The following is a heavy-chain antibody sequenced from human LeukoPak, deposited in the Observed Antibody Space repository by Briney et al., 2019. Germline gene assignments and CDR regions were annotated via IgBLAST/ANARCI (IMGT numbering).Heavy chain of an antibody. V-gene: IGHV3-23*01. CDR3: ARPAQEDGSIDVFDL. D-gene: IGHD1-14*01. J-gene: IGHJ3*01. Sequence: GGSLRLSCAASGFTFNNYAMSWVRQAPGKGLEWITVISGNDGNTFYADSVKGRFTISRDNSKDTLYLQMYSLRVEDTALYYCARPAQEDGSIDVFDLWGQGTMVTVSS. CDR1: GFTFNNYA. CDR2: ISGNDGNT.